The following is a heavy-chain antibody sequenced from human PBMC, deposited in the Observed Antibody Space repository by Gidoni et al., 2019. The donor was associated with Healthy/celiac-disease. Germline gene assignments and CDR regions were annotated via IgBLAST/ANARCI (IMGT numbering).Heavy chain of an antibody. V-gene: IGHV3-7*03. CDR1: GFTFSSYW. J-gene: IGHJ4*02. CDR3: ARDRYGDYDPYFDY. D-gene: IGHD4-17*01. Sequence: EVQLVESGGGLVQPGGSLRLSCAASGFTFSSYWMSWVRQAPGKGLEWVANIKQDGSEKYYVDSVKGRFTISRDNAKNSLYLQMNSLRAEDTAVYYCARDRYGDYDPYFDYWGQGTLVTVSS. CDR2: IKQDGSEK.